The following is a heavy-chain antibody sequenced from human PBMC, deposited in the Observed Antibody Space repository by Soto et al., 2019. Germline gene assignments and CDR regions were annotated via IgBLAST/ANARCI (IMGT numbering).Heavy chain of an antibody. CDR1: GGSISSGGYY. CDR3: ARGRSSTSPHPSGY. CDR2: IYYSGST. V-gene: IGHV4-31*03. J-gene: IGHJ4*02. Sequence: QVQLQESGPGLVKPSQTLSLTCTVSGGSISSGGYYWSWIRQHPGKGLEWIGYIYYSGSTYYNPSLQSRVTISGDTSKPQFSLKLSSVTAADTAAYYCARGRSSTSPHPSGYWGQGTLVTVSS. D-gene: IGHD2-2*01.